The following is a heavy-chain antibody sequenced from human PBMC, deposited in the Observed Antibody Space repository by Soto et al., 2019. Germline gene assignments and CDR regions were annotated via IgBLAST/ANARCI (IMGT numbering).Heavy chain of an antibody. J-gene: IGHJ4*02. CDR3: AAGVGATGDFGD. CDR1: GFTFTSSA. D-gene: IGHD1-26*01. V-gene: IGHV1-58*02. Sequence: QMQLGQSGPEVKKPGTSVKVSCKASGFTFTSSAMQWVRQARGQRLEWIGWIVVGSGNTNYAQKFQERVTITRDMYTSTAYMELSSLRSEDTAVYYCAAGVGATGDFGDWGQGTLVTVSS. CDR2: IVVGSGNT.